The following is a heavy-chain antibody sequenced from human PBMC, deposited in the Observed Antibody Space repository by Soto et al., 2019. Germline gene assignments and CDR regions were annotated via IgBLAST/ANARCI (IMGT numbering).Heavy chain of an antibody. CDR3: ARRITMIVVAGDAFDI. Sequence: GESLKISCKGSGYSFTSYWIGWVRQMPGKGLEWMGIIYPGDSDTRYSPSFQGQVTISADKSISTAYLQWSSLKASDTAMYYCARRITMIVVAGDAFDIWGQGTMVTFSS. CDR2: IYPGDSDT. V-gene: IGHV5-51*01. J-gene: IGHJ3*02. D-gene: IGHD3-22*01. CDR1: GYSFTSYW.